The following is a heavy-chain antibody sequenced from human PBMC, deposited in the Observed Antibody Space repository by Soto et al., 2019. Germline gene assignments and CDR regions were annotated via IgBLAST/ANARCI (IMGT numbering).Heavy chain of an antibody. D-gene: IGHD3-10*02. V-gene: IGHV4-31*03. Sequence: QVQLQESGPGLVKPSQTLSLTCTVSGGSISSGSYYWSWIRQHPGKGLEWIGYIYYSGSTYYNASPSGRGTTSLATSKDRVSLWLSSVTAAETAVYDCELCSGSYNQFDYWGQGTLVPVSS. CDR2: IYYSGST. CDR3: ELCSGSYNQFDY. CDR1: GGSISSGSYY. J-gene: IGHJ4*02.